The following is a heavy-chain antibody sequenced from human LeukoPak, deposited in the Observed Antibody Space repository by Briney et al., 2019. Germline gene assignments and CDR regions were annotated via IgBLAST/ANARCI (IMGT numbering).Heavy chain of an antibody. Sequence: GGSLRLSCAASGFTFSSYAMHWVRQAPGKGLEWVAVISYDGSNKYYADSVKGRFTISRDNSKNTLYLQMNSLRAEDTAVYYCARYHYVEMATIPYFDYWGQGTLVTVSS. CDR2: ISYDGSNK. CDR1: GFTFSSYA. D-gene: IGHD5-24*01. J-gene: IGHJ4*02. CDR3: ARYHYVEMATIPYFDY. V-gene: IGHV3-30*04.